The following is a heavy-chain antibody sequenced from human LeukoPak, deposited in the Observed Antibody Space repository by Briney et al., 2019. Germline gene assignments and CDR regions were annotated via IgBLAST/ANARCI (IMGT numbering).Heavy chain of an antibody. V-gene: IGHV4-59*01. CDR1: GGSISSYF. CDR2: IYYSGST. Sequence: SETLSLTCTVSGGSISSYFWSWIRQPPGKGLEWIGYIYYSGSTNYNPSLKSRVTISVDTSKNQFSLRLSSVTAADTAVYYCARDTHTDYYDTSGHFDYWGQGTLVTVSS. J-gene: IGHJ4*02. CDR3: ARDTHTDYYDTSGHFDY. D-gene: IGHD3-22*01.